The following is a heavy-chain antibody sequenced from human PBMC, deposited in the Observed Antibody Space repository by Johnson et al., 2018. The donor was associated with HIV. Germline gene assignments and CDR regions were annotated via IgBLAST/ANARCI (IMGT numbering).Heavy chain of an antibody. Sequence: QLVESGGGLVQPGGSLRLSCAASGFTFSSYAMSWVRQVPGKGLEWVSAIRGSGGSTYYADSVKGRFTISRDNSKNTVFLQMNSLRTDDTAVYYCARDWDYAHAFDIWGQGTMVTVSS. D-gene: IGHD4-17*01. J-gene: IGHJ3*02. CDR1: GFTFSSYA. CDR3: ARDWDYAHAFDI. V-gene: IGHV3-23*04. CDR2: IRGSGGST.